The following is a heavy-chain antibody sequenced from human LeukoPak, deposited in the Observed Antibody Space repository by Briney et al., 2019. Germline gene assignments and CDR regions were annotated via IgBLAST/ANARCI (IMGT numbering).Heavy chain of an antibody. CDR3: TRHATARPPSP. J-gene: IGHJ5*02. D-gene: IGHD6-6*01. V-gene: IGHV4-39*01. CDR1: GGSISSSSYY. CDR2: IYYSGST. Sequence: SETLSLTCTVSGGSISSSSYYWGWLRQPPGKGLEWIGSIYYSGSTYYHPSLKSRVTISVDTSKNQFSLKLSSVTAADTAVYYCTRHATARPPSPWGQGTLVTVSS.